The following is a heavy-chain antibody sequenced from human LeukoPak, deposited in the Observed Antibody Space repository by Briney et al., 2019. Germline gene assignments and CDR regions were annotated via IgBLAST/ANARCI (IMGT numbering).Heavy chain of an antibody. CDR2: ISSTGRNT. D-gene: IGHD4-17*01. J-gene: IGHJ4*02. V-gene: IGHV3-23*01. CDR1: GFTFSTFA. CDR3: ARGRLYGPDY. Sequence: PGGSLRLSCAASGFTFSTFAMSWVRQAPGKGLEWVSTISSTGRNTYFAHSVKGRFTISRDNSKNTLYLQLNSLRAEDTAVYYCARGRLYGPDYWGQGTLVTVSS.